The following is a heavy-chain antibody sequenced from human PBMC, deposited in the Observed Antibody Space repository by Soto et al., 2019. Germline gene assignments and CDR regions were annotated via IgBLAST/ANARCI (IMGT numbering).Heavy chain of an antibody. CDR2: INPTGGST. Sequence: QVQLVQSGAEVKKPGASVKVSCKASGYTFTNYFIHWVRQAPGQGLEWMGIINPTGGSTSYAQKFQGRVTMTRDTSTTTVYMEVSSLRSEDTAVYYCARVRRFDSNGYTNYWYFDFWGRGTLVTVSS. CDR3: ARVRRFDSNGYTNYWYFDF. J-gene: IGHJ2*01. D-gene: IGHD3-22*01. V-gene: IGHV1-46*03. CDR1: GYTFTNYF.